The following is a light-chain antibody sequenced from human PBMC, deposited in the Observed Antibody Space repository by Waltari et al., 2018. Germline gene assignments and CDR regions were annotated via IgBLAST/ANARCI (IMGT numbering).Light chain of an antibody. V-gene: IGKV1-33*01. CDR2: ATS. J-gene: IGKJ3*01. Sequence: DVQMTQSPSSLSASIADRVPITCQASQDIHNYLNWYQQKPGKAPNLLIYATSNLESGVPSRFSGSGSGTLFTFTISSLQPEDIATYYCQQYDSLPLTFGPGTTVDV. CDR1: QDIHNY. CDR3: QQYDSLPLT.